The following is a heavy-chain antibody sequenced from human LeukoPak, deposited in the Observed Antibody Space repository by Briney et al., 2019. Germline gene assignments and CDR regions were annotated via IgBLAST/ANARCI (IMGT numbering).Heavy chain of an antibody. D-gene: IGHD6-19*01. CDR3: AKDGWQWLAIDH. J-gene: IGHJ4*02. V-gene: IGHV3-48*02. CDR2: ISWSSSTT. CDR1: VYTLSRYS. Sequence: GGPLTLLCAVSVYTLSRYSMIWPPHAPGGALECVSYISWSSSTTYYADSVKGQFTISRDNANDSLYLHMNSLRDEDTAVYYCAKDGWQWLAIDHWGQGTLVTVSS.